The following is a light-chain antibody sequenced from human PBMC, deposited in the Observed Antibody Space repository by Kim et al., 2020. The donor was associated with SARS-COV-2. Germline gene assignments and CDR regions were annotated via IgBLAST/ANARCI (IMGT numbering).Light chain of an antibody. CDR2: DVS. J-gene: IGLJ3*02. V-gene: IGLV2-11*03. CDR3: CSYAGTYTKV. Sequence: GQSVPISCSGAGRDAVGYDYVSWYQQHPGTAPKVIIYDVSERPSGVPDRFSGSKSGDTASLTISGLQAEDEADYYCCSYAGTYTKVFGGGTQLTVL. CDR1: GRDAVGYDY.